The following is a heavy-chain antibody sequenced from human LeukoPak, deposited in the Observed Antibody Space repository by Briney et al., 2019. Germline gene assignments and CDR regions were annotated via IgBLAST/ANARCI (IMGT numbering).Heavy chain of an antibody. V-gene: IGHV3-48*03. CDR3: GRIARHLAAANDY. D-gene: IGHD6-13*01. CDR1: GFPFSDYE. CDR2: ITHTGKSI. Sequence: RGSLRLSCAASGFPFSDYEMNWVRQAPGKGLEWISYITHTGKSIYYADSVKGRFTISRDNAKNSLYLQMNSLRAEDTAVYYCGRIARHLAAANDYWGQGTLVTVS. J-gene: IGHJ4*02.